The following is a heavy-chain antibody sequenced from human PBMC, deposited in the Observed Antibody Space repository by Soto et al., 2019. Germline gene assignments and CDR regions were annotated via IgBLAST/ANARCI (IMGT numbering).Heavy chain of an antibody. CDR2: IYSRYKCYS. V-gene: IGHV6-1*01. D-gene: IGHD1-1*01. CDR3: TRCPGSLGK. CDR1: GASVSSNSAA. J-gene: IGHJ4*02. Sequence: SLTFSVSYPISGASVSSNSAAWNWLRQSHSSGFAWLGMIYSRYKCYSVYAPSVKSLISMYRENSKIHFSLQLHSITPDDRAMSWCTRCPGSLGKWGQGAVVTAST.